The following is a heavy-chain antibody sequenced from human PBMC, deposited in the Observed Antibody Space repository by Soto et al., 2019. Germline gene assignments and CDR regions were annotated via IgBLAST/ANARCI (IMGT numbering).Heavy chain of an antibody. Sequence: LRLSCAASGFTFDDYAMNWVRQAPGKGLEWVSSISWNSANIGYADSVKGRFTISRDNARNSLYLQMNSLRTEDTALYYCAKEMGSIAALGGMDVWGQGTTVTVSS. CDR3: AKEMGSIAALGGMDV. CDR1: GFTFDDYA. J-gene: IGHJ6*02. V-gene: IGHV3-9*01. D-gene: IGHD6-13*01. CDR2: ISWNSANI.